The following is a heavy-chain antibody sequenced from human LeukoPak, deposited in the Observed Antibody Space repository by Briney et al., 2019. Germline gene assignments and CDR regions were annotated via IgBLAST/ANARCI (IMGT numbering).Heavy chain of an antibody. Sequence: GGSLTLSCAAYGFILSSNCMSWVRQAPGKGLEWVSAISRGGGSTNYADSVKGRFTMSRDNSKNTRYLEMNSLRAEDTAIYYCAKDRSWPEAWDYWGQGTLVTVSS. CDR1: GFILSSNC. CDR2: ISRGGGST. J-gene: IGHJ4*02. CDR3: AKDRSWPEAWDY. V-gene: IGHV3-23*01.